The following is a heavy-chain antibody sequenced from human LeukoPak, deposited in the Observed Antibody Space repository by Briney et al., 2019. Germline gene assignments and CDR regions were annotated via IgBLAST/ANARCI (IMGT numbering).Heavy chain of an antibody. J-gene: IGHJ4*02. CDR3: ARAPAAIEGPGKYYFDY. CDR1: GGSISSYY. CDR2: IYFTGNT. Sequence: SETLSLTCTVSGGSISSYYWSWIRQPPGKGLEWIGYIYFTGNTNYNPSLKSRVTISVDTSKNQFSLKLSSVTAADTAVYYCARAPAAIEGPGKYYFDYWGQGTLVTVSS. D-gene: IGHD2-2*01. V-gene: IGHV4-59*01.